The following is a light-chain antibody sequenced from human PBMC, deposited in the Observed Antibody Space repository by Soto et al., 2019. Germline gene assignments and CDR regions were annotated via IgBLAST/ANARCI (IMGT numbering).Light chain of an antibody. J-gene: IGKJ1*01. V-gene: IGKV3D-15*01. CDR2: GAS. CDR3: QQFRNWPWT. CDR1: QNVYTD. Sequence: EIVLTQSPATLSVSQWEGATLSCSASQNVYTDLAWYQQKPGQAPRLLIYGASSRATGIPDRFSGSGSGTDFTLTISSLQSEDFAVYYCQQFRNWPWTFGQGTKVDIK.